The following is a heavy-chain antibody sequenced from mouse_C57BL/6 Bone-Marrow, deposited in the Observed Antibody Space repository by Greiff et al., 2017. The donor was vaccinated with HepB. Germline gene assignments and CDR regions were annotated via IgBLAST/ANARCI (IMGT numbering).Heavy chain of an antibody. Sequence: VQLQQSGAELVKPGASVKLSCKASGYTFTSYWMQWVKQRPGQGLEWIGEIDPSDSYTNYNQKFKGKATLTVDTSSSTAYMQLSSLTSEDSAVYYCARYYSNYNAMDYWGQGTSVTVSS. CDR3: ARYYSNYNAMDY. CDR1: GYTFTSYW. CDR2: IDPSDSYT. J-gene: IGHJ4*01. D-gene: IGHD2-5*01. V-gene: IGHV1-50*01.